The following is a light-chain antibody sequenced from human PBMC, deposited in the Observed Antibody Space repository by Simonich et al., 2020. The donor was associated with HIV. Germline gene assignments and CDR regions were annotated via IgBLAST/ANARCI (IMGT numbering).Light chain of an antibody. V-gene: IGLV2-14*01. Sequence: QSALTQPPSASGSPGQSVTLPCTGTNSDVGGYNYVSWYQQHPGKAPKLIIYEVNKRPSGVSNRFSGSKSGNTASLTISGLQAEDEADYYCSSYTSSTTYVLFGGGTKLTVL. CDR2: EVN. CDR1: NSDVGGYNY. J-gene: IGLJ2*01. CDR3: SSYTSSTTYVL.